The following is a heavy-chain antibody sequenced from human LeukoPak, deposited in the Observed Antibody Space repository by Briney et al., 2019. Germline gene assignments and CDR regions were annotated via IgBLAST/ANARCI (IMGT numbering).Heavy chain of an antibody. CDR2: ISGSGGST. Sequence: GGSLRLSCAASGFTFSSYAMSWVRQAPGKGLEWVSAISGSGGSTYYADSVKGRFTISRDNSKNTLYLQMNSLRAEDAAVYYCAKARRYDFWSGPRGDMAFDIWGQGTMVTVSS. CDR3: AKARRYDFWSGPRGDMAFDI. J-gene: IGHJ3*02. CDR1: GFTFSSYA. V-gene: IGHV3-23*01. D-gene: IGHD3-3*01.